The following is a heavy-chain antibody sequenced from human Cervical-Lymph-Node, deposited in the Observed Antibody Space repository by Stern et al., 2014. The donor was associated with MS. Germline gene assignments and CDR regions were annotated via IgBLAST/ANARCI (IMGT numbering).Heavy chain of an antibody. Sequence: MQLVESGPGLVKPSETLSLTCAVSGGSISSRYWGWIRQPPGKGLEWIGLISHSGDTNYNPSLKSRVTISLDTSKNQFSLKVTSVTAADTAVYYCARLSTAVDFWGQGTLVTVSS. CDR1: GGSISSRY. J-gene: IGHJ4*02. CDR3: ARLSTAVDF. V-gene: IGHV4-59*08. CDR2: ISHSGDT.